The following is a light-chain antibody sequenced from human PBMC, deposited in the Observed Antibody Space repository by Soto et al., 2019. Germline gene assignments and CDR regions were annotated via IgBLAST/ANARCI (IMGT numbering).Light chain of an antibody. CDR3: QPYNNWPFT. V-gene: IGKV3-15*01. Sequence: ELMMTQSPVTLSVSPGERATISCRASQSVNSNLAWYQQKPGQAPRLLIYGASTRATGIPASFIGNGSGTEFTRTASSFQPEDFAVYYCQPYNNWPFTFGAVTKVDMK. CDR2: GAS. CDR1: QSVNSN. J-gene: IGKJ3*01.